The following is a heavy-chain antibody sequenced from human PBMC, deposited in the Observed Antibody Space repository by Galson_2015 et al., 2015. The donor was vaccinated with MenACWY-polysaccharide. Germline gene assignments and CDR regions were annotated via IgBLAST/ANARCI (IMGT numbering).Heavy chain of an antibody. CDR3: SRSYCSRTSCDGMDV. CDR1: GFTVSSYA. V-gene: IGHV3-30-3*01. Sequence: SLILACAASGFTVSSYAIHWVRQAPGKGLEWVAVISDDGSNKYYADCGKVRFTIARDNANNTLDLQMNSLKAEDTAVYYCSRSYCSRTSCDGMDVWGQGTTVTVSS. CDR2: ISDDGSNK. J-gene: IGHJ6*01. D-gene: IGHD2-2*01.